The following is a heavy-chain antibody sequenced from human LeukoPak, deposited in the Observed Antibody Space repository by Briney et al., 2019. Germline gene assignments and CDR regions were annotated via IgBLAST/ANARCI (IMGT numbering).Heavy chain of an antibody. J-gene: IGHJ5*02. CDR3: ARARGRAVVGRSWFDP. Sequence: GASVKVSCKASGYIFIDYEINWVRQATGQGLEWMGWMNPNSGNTGYAQKFQGRVTMTRNTSISTAYMELSSLRSEDTAVYYCARARGRAVVGRSWFDPWGQGTLVTVSS. V-gene: IGHV1-8*02. CDR1: GYIFIDYE. D-gene: IGHD6-19*01. CDR2: MNPNSGNT.